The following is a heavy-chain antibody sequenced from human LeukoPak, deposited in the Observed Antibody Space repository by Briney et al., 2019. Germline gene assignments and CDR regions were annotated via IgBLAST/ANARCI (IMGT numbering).Heavy chain of an antibody. D-gene: IGHD3-10*01. CDR1: GGSISSGDYY. Sequence: SQTLSLTCAVSGGSISSGDYYWSWIRQPPGKGLEWIGYIYHSGSTFYNPSLKSRLTISVDTSKNQFSLKLSSVTAADTAVYFCARAHGSPSVRRFDYWGQGTLVTVSS. CDR2: IYHSGST. CDR3: ARAHGSPSVRRFDY. J-gene: IGHJ4*02. V-gene: IGHV4-30-4*01.